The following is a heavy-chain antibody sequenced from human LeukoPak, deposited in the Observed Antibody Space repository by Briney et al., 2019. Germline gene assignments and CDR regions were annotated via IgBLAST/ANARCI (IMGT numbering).Heavy chain of an antibody. J-gene: IGHJ4*02. V-gene: IGHV3-23*01. CDR2: ISDSTDNI. CDR1: GFTFSSYA. D-gene: IGHD3-16*01. Sequence: GGSLRLSCAASGFTFSSYAMSWLRQAPGEGLEWVSTISDSTDNIYYADSVKGRFITSRDNSKNTLFLQMHSLRAEDTAGYYCANDLFGYFDRWGQGTLVTVSS. CDR3: ANDLFGYFDR.